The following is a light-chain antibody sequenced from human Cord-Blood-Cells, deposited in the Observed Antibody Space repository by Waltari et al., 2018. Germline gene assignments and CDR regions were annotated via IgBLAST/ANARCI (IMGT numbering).Light chain of an antibody. CDR1: QGISRW. CDR3: QQANSFQYT. V-gene: IGKV1-12*01. Sequence: MLIPRIPSSFSASVGDTDSITCLASQGISRWLAWYQQKPGKAPKLLIYAASSLQSGVPSSFSGSGSGTDFTLTISSLQPEDFATYYFQQANSFQYTFGQGTKLEIK. CDR2: AAS. J-gene: IGKJ2*01.